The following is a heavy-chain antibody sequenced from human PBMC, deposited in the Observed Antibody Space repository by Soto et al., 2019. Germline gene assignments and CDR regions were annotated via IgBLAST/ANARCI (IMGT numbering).Heavy chain of an antibody. CDR1: GGSLSGYY. CDR3: ARCITIFGVPNDAFDI. V-gene: IGHV4-34*01. D-gene: IGHD3-3*01. Sequence: SXTLSLTCAVYGGSLSGYYWSWIRQPPVKGLEWIVEINHSGSTNYNPSLKSRVTISVDTSKNQFSLKLSSVTAADTAVYYCARCITIFGVPNDAFDIWGQGTMVTVSS. J-gene: IGHJ3*02. CDR2: INHSGST.